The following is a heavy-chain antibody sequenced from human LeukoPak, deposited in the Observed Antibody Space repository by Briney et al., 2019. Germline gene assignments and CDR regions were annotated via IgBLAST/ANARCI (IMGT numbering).Heavy chain of an antibody. D-gene: IGHD3-22*01. V-gene: IGHV1-46*01. CDR1: GYTFTSYY. CDR2: INPSGGST. J-gene: IGHJ1*01. Sequence: GASVKVSCKASGYTFTSYYMHWLRQAPGQGLEWRGIINPSGGSTSYAQKFQGRVTMTRDTSTSTVYMELSSLRAEDTAVYYCARAKHYYDSSGYSSFQHWGQGTLVTVSS. CDR3: ARAKHYYDSSGYSSFQH.